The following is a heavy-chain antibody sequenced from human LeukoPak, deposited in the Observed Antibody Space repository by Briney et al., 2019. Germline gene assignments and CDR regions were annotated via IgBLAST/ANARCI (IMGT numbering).Heavy chain of an antibody. J-gene: IGHJ4*02. V-gene: IGHV3-23*01. CDR3: AAAVTTRVGY. Sequence: PGGSLRLPCAAFEFTFSSYALSWFRKPPGRGLEWVSAFSGSGGSTYYADSVKGRFTISRDNSKNTLYLQMNSLRAEDTAVYYCAAAVTTRVGYWGQGTLVTVSS. D-gene: IGHD4-17*01. CDR2: FSGSGGST. CDR1: EFTFSSYA.